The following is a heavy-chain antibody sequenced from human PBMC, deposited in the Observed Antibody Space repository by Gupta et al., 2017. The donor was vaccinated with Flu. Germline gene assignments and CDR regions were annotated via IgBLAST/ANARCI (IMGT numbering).Heavy chain of an antibody. Sequence: YGLHWVRQAPGKGLEWVALISHNGTYTYYTNSGKGRFTISRDDSKNTLYLQMDSLTYVDTAVYYCAKAVDNDYGAFDFFQHWGQGTLVTVSS. CDR3: AKAVDNDYGAFDFFQH. CDR1: YG. J-gene: IGHJ1*01. CDR2: ISHNGTYT. V-gene: IGHV3-30*18. D-gene: IGHD4-17*01.